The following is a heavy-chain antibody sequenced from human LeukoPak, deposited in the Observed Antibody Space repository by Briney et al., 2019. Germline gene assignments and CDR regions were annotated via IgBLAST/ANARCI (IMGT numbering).Heavy chain of an antibody. CDR2: IYSSGST. V-gene: IGHV4-59*01. CDR3: AGGVAYSSGSYFDN. J-gene: IGHJ4*02. CDR1: GGSMSRYY. D-gene: IGHD3-22*01. Sequence: SETLSLTFSLSGGSMSRYYWSWIRQPPGKGLEWIGNIYSSGSTNYNPSLKSRVTISLDTSKNQFSLKLSSVTAADTAVYTCAGGVAYSSGSYFDNWGQGTLVTVSS.